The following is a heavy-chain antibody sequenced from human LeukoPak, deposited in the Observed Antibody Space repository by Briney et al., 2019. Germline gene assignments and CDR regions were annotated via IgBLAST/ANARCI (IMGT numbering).Heavy chain of an antibody. J-gene: IGHJ5*02. D-gene: IGHD6-13*01. CDR2: IYHSGNT. V-gene: IGHV4-30-2*01. Sequence: SETLFLTCAVSGGSISSDGYSWSWIRQPPGKGLEWIGYIYHSGNTYYNPSLKSRVTISVDRSKNHFSLNLSSVTAADTAVYYCAREILSAAGTRFDPWGQGTLVTVSS. CDR3: AREILSAAGTRFDP. CDR1: GGSISSDGYS.